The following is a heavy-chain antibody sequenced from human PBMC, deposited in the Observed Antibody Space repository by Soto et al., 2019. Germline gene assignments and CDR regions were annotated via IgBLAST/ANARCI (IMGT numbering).Heavy chain of an antibody. Sequence: SLRLCCTASGFTFGDYAMSWVRQAPGKGLEWVGFIRSKAYGGTTEYAASVKGRFTISRDDSKSIAYLQMNSLKTEDTAVYYCTRGDYDFWSGYYREDYYYYGMDVWGQGTTVTVSS. CDR3: TRGDYDFWSGYYREDYYYYGMDV. V-gene: IGHV3-49*04. CDR2: IRSKAYGGTT. CDR1: GFTFGDYA. D-gene: IGHD3-3*01. J-gene: IGHJ6*02.